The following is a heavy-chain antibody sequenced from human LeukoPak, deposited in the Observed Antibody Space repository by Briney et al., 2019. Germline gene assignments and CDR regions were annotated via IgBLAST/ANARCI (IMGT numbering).Heavy chain of an antibody. CDR3: ARDPNYGEYYYYGMDV. CDR2: ISAYNGNT. J-gene: IGHJ6*02. D-gene: IGHD4-17*01. Sequence: ASVKVSCKASGYTFTSYGISWVRQAPGQGLEWMGWISAYNGNTNYAQKFQGRVTMATDTSTSTAYMELRSLRSDDTAVYYCARDPNYGEYYYYGMDVWGQGTTVTVSS. V-gene: IGHV1-18*01. CDR1: GYTFTSYG.